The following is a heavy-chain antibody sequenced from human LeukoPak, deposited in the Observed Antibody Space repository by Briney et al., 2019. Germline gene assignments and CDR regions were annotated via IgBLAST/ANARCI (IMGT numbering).Heavy chain of an antibody. CDR3: ARSPYYYDSSGYLDY. J-gene: IGHJ4*02. CDR2: IYYSGST. D-gene: IGHD3-22*01. CDR1: GGSISSYY. V-gene: IGHV4-59*01. Sequence: PSETLSLTCTVSGGSISSYYWSWIRQPPGKGLEWIGHIYYSGSTNYNPSLKSRVTISVDTSKNQFSLKLSSVTAADTAVYYCARSPYYYDSSGYLDYWGQGTLVTVSS.